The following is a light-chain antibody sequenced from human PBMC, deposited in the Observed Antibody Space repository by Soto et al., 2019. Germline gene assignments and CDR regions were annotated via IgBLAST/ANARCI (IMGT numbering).Light chain of an antibody. CDR2: NAS. J-gene: IGKJ5*01. Sequence: DIHLTQSPSTLSWSLGDRATITCRASQTVSSCLAWYQQKPGKAPTLLIFNASSIATGVPSRFRGSGSGTEFTLTISRLQPDDFALYYCQHYVDSSPITFGQGTRLEIK. V-gene: IGKV1-5*03. CDR1: QTVSSC. CDR3: QHYVDSSPIT.